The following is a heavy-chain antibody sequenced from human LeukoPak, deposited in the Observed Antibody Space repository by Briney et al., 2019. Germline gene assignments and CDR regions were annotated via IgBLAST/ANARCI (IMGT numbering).Heavy chain of an antibody. CDR3: AKGPLLWD. V-gene: IGHV3-23*01. D-gene: IGHD2/OR15-2a*01. J-gene: IGHJ4*02. CDR1: GFTYSSSA. Sequence: QSGGSLRLSCAASGFTYSSSAMSWVRQAPGKGLEWVSSISGSGGSTYYADSVKGRFTISRDNSKNTLYLQMNSLRAEDTAVYYCAKGPLLWDWGQGTLVTVSS. CDR2: ISGSGGST.